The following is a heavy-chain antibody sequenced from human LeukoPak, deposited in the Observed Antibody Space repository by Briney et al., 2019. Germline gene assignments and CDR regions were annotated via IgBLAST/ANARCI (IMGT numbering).Heavy chain of an antibody. Sequence: ASLKVSCKASGDTFSNYEINWVRQATGQGLEWIGRMNPNSGNTGYAQKFQGRVTMTRNTSISTAYMELSGLRSEDTAVYYCNTAMLTGEAYFYGMDVWGQGTTVTVSS. D-gene: IGHD5-18*01. CDR1: GDTFSNYE. CDR2: MNPNSGNT. J-gene: IGHJ6*01. V-gene: IGHV1-8*01. CDR3: NTAMLTGEAYFYGMDV.